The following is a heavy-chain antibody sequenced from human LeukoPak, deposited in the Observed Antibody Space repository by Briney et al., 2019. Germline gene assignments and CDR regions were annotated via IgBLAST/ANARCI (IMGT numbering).Heavy chain of an antibody. V-gene: IGHV3-33*08. CDR3: ASAAGPFDH. Sequence: PGGSLRLSCAASGFTFSSYGMHWVRQAPGKGLEWVAVIWSDGSNKYYADSVKGRFTISRDNSKNTLQMNTLRADDTAVYFCASAAGPFDHWGQGTLVTVSS. CDR2: IWSDGSNK. J-gene: IGHJ4*02. CDR1: GFTFSSYG. D-gene: IGHD6-13*01.